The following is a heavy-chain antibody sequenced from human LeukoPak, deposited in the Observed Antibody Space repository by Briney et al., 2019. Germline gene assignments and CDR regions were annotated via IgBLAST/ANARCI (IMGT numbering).Heavy chain of an antibody. Sequence: KESGPTLVNPTQTLSLTCTFSGFSLSTSGMCVSWIRQPPGKALEWLARIDWDDDKYYSTSLKTRLTISKDTSKNQVVLTMTNMDPVDTATYYCAHSGTVTTPHDAFDIWGQGTMVTVSS. D-gene: IGHD4-17*01. CDR2: IDWDDDK. V-gene: IGHV2-70*12. J-gene: IGHJ3*02. CDR1: GFSLSTSGMC. CDR3: AHSGTVTTPHDAFDI.